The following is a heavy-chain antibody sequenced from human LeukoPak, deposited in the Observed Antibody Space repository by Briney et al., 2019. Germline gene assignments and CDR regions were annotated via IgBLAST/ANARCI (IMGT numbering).Heavy chain of an antibody. CDR1: GFTFSSYA. J-gene: IGHJ4*02. D-gene: IGHD4-11*01. V-gene: IGHV3-23*01. Sequence: GGSLRLSCAASGFTFSSYAMSWVRQAPGKGLEWVSAISGSGGSTYYADSVKGRFTISRDNSKNTLYLRMNSLRAEDTAVYYCAKVLPSDYTKGLFDYWGQGTLVTVSS. CDR2: ISGSGGST. CDR3: AKVLPSDYTKGLFDY.